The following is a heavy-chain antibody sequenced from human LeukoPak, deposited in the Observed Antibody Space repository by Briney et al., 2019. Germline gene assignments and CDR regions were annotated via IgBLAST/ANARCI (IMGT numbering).Heavy chain of an antibody. CDR3: ARQFSIAAPPLY. CDR1: GGSISSYY. J-gene: IGHJ4*02. D-gene: IGHD6-6*01. Sequence: SETLSLTCTVSGGSISSYYWSWIRQPPGKGLEWIGYISYSGSTNYNPSLKSRVTISLDTSTNQFSLKLSSVTAADTAVYYCARQFSIAAPPLYWGQGTLVTVSS. V-gene: IGHV4-59*08. CDR2: ISYSGST.